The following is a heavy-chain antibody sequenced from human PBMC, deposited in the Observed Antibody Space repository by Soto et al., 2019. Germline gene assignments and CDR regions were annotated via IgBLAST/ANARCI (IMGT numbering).Heavy chain of an antibody. CDR3: ARQGWTTVARTKRYYFDY. Sequence: PGESLKISCQGSGYSFPNYWIAWVRQMPGKGLEWVGLIYPDDSDTRYSPSFQGQVTISADKSISAAYLQWSSLKTSDTAIYYCARQGWTTVARTKRYYFDYWGQGTLVTVSS. CDR2: IYPDDSDT. CDR1: GYSFPNYW. J-gene: IGHJ4*02. D-gene: IGHD6-19*01. V-gene: IGHV5-51*01.